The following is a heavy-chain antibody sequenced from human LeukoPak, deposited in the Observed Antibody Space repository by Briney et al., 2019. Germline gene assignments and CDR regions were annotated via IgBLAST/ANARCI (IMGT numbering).Heavy chain of an antibody. D-gene: IGHD3-10*01. V-gene: IGHV3-48*03. CDR3: ARDDPTFYYGS. Sequence: GGSLRLSCAASGFTFSSYEMNWVRQAPGKGLEWVSYISSSGSTIYYADSVKGRFTIPRDNAKNSLYLQMNSLRAEDKAVYYCARDDPTFYYGSWGQGTLVTVSS. CDR1: GFTFSSYE. J-gene: IGHJ4*02. CDR2: ISSSGSTI.